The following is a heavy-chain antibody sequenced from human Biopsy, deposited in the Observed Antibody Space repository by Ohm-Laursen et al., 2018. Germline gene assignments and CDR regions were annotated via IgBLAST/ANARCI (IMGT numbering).Heavy chain of an antibody. Sequence: GTLSLTWTVSRDSISNYYWTWIRQSPGKGLEWLGYIYYTGSTNYNPSVKSRVTISVDTSKNQFSLKLNSVTAADTAVYFCARDSRGGHLNTTLITGKNLDSWGQGILVTVSS. J-gene: IGHJ4*02. V-gene: IGHV4-59*01. CDR3: ARDSRGGHLNTTLITGKNLDS. CDR2: IYYTGST. CDR1: RDSISNYY. D-gene: IGHD3-16*01.